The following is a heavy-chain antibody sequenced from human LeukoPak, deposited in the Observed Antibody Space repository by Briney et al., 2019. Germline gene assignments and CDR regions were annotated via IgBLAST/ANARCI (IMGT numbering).Heavy chain of an antibody. J-gene: IGHJ4*02. CDR2: IKTDGSEK. CDR3: ARDWDGSGWPIDY. Sequence: GGSLRLSCAASGLTFSRYWMSWVRQAPGKGLEWVANIKTDGSEKYYVDSLKGRFIISRDNAKNSLYLQMNSLRAEDTAVYYCARDWDGSGWPIDYWGQGTLVTVSS. V-gene: IGHV3-7*05. CDR1: GLTFSRYW. D-gene: IGHD6-19*01.